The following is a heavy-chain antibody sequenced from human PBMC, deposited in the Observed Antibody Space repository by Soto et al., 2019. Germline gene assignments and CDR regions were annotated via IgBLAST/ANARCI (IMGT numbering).Heavy chain of an antibody. CDR1: GGSISSGGYS. CDR2: IYHSGST. V-gene: IGHV4-30-2*01. J-gene: IGHJ4*02. D-gene: IGHD1-26*01. CDR3: ARGLFSETHYSGGWYFFDY. Sequence: SETLSLTCAVSGGSISSGGYSWSWIRQPPGKGLEWIGYIYHSGSTYYNPSLKSRVTISVDTSNNEFFLELSSVTAADTAVYYCARGLFSETHYSGGWYFFDYWGQGTLVTVSS.